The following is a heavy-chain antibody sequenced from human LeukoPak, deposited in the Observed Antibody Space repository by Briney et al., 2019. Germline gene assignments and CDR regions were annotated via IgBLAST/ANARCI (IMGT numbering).Heavy chain of an antibody. V-gene: IGHV1-18*01. J-gene: IGHJ6*02. Sequence: ASVKVSCTASGYSFINSYGISWVRQAPGQGLEWMGWISAYNGNTNYAQKLQGRVTMTTDTSTSTAYMELRSLRSDDTAVYYCARDQRKVGFDGDYLPYGMDVWGQGITVTVSS. CDR1: GYSFINSYG. CDR3: ARDQRKVGFDGDYLPYGMDV. D-gene: IGHD4-17*01. CDR2: ISAYNGNT.